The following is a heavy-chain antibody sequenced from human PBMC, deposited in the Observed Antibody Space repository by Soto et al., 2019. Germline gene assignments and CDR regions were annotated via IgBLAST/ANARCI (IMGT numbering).Heavy chain of an antibody. J-gene: IGHJ4*02. CDR2: INHSGST. CDR3: GRGLGELWSGYYSGGNFDY. Sequence: SETLSLTCAVYGGSFSGYYWSWIRQPPGKGLEWIGEINHSGSTNYNPSLKSRVTISVDTSKNQFSLKLSSVTAADTAVYYCGRGLGELWSGYYSGGNFDYWGQGTLVTVSS. D-gene: IGHD3-3*01. V-gene: IGHV4-34*01. CDR1: GGSFSGYY.